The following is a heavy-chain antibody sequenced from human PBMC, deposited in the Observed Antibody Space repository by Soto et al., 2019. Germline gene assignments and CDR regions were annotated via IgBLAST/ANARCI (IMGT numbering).Heavy chain of an antibody. CDR3: AKVYYRTGDQWLDPSFDY. CDR2: ISGSGGST. Sequence: GGSLRLSCAASGFTFSSYAMSWVRQAPGKGLEWVSAISGSGGSTYYADSVKGRFTISRDNSKNTLYLQMNSLRAEDTAVYYCAKVYYRTGDQWLDPSFDYWGQGTLVTVSS. J-gene: IGHJ4*02. CDR1: GFTFSSYA. D-gene: IGHD6-19*01. V-gene: IGHV3-23*01.